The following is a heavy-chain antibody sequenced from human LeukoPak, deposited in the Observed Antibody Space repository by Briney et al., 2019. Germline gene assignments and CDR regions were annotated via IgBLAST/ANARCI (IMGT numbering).Heavy chain of an antibody. J-gene: IGHJ5*02. CDR2: IGGGGGVT. CDR3: ARGSPAYCSGGNCYVDL. Sequence: GGSLRLSCAASGFTFSSYAMSWVRQAPGKGLEWVSGIGGGGGVTFFADSVKGRFTISRDNARNTLYLQMRSLRAEDTAVYYCARGSPAYCSGGNCYVDLWGQGTLVTVSS. CDR1: GFTFSSYA. V-gene: IGHV3-23*01. D-gene: IGHD2-15*01.